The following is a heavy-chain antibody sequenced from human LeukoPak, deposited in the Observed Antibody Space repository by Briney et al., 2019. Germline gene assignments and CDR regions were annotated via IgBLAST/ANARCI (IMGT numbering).Heavy chain of an antibody. D-gene: IGHD6-13*01. CDR1: GSIFTSYW. CDR3: ARRIAGGGVDY. CDR2: ISPGDSDT. J-gene: IGHJ4*02. V-gene: IGHV5-51*01. Sequence: GESLQISCQSSGSIFTSYWIGWVRQLPGKGLEWMGIISPGDSDTRYSPSFQGQVTISADKSISTAYLQWSSLKASDTAMYYCARRIAGGGVDYWGQGTLVTVSS.